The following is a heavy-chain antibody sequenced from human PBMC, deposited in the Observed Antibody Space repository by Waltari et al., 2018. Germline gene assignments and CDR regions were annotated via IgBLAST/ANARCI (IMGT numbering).Heavy chain of an antibody. CDR2: IYHSGST. CDR3: ARPHNHDAFDI. J-gene: IGHJ3*02. Sequence: QVQLQESGPGLVKPSETLSLTCAVSGYSISSGYYWGWIRQPPGKGLEWIGSIYHSGSTYYNPSLKSRVTISVDTSKNQFSLKLSSVTAADTAVYYCARPHNHDAFDIWGQGTMVTVSS. CDR1: GYSISSGYY. V-gene: IGHV4-38-2*01. D-gene: IGHD1-1*01.